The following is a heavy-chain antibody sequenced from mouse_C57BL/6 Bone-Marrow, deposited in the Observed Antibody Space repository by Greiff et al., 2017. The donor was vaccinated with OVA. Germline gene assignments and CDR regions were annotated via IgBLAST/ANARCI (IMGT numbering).Heavy chain of an antibody. V-gene: IGHV14-3*01. CDR1: GFNIKNTY. CDR2: IDPANGNT. Sequence: VQLKQSVAELVRPGASVKLSCTASGFNIKNTYMLWMKQRPEQGLEWIGRIDPANGNTKYAPKFQGKATITADTSSNTAYLQLSSLTSAETAIYYCAREGFDYWGQGTTLTVAA. CDR3: AREGFDY. J-gene: IGHJ2*01.